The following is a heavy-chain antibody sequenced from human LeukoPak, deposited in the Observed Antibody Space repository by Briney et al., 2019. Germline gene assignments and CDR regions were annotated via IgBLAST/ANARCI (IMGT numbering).Heavy chain of an antibody. CDR3: ARDDRANFDP. J-gene: IGHJ5*02. Sequence: GASVKVSCKASGGTFSSYAISWVRQAPGQGLEWMGWINPNSGGTNYAQKFQGRVTMTRDTSISTAYMELSRLRSDDTAVYYCARDDRANFDPWGQGTLVTVSS. CDR2: INPNSGGT. CDR1: GGTFSSYA. V-gene: IGHV1-2*02.